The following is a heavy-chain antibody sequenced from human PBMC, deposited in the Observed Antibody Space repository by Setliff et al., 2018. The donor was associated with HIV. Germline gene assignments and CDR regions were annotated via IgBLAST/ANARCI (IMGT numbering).Heavy chain of an antibody. J-gene: IGHJ6*02. Sequence: GESLKISCKGSGYSFTSYWIGWVRQMPGKGLEWMGIIHPGDSDTRYSPSFQGQVTISADKSISTAYLQGSSLKASDTAMYYCAKHLSPGSGWYSKARGMDVWGQGTTVTVSS. D-gene: IGHD6-19*01. CDR2: IHPGDSDT. CDR1: GYSFTSYW. V-gene: IGHV5-51*01. CDR3: AKHLSPGSGWYSKARGMDV.